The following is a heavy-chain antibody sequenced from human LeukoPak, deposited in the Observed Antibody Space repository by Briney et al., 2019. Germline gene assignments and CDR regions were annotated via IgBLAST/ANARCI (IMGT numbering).Heavy chain of an antibody. CDR1: GGSFSGYY. CDR3: VVVVAATRLPNWFHP. J-gene: IGHJ5*02. V-gene: IGHV4-34*01. CDR2: INHSGST. D-gene: IGHD2-15*01. Sequence: PSETLSLTCAVYGGSFSGYYWSWIRQPPGKGLEWIGEINHSGSTNYNPSLKSRVTISVDTSKNQFSLKLSSVTAADTAVYYGVVVVAATRLPNWFHPWGQGTLVTVSS.